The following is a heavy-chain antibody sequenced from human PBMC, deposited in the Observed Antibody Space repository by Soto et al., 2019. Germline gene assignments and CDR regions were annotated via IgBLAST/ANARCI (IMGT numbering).Heavy chain of an antibody. CDR3: ARVPGAMGPFDY. V-gene: IGHV1-69*13. D-gene: IGHD1-26*01. J-gene: IGHJ4*02. Sequence: GASVKVSCKASGGTFSSYAISWVRQAPGQGLEWMGGIIPIFGTANYAQKFQGRVTITADESTSTAYMELSSLRSEDTAVYYCARVPGAMGPFDYWGQGTLVTVSS. CDR2: IIPIFGTA. CDR1: GGTFSSYA.